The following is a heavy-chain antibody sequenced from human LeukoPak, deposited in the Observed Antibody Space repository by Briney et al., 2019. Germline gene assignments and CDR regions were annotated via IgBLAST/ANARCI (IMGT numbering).Heavy chain of an antibody. J-gene: IGHJ6*03. CDR1: GGSISIYY. V-gene: IGHV4-59*01. D-gene: IGHD1-1*01. CDR3: ARLGFATLQGVSYYYHYMEV. CDR2: VHYSGST. Sequence: ASETLSLTCTVSGGSISIYYWSWIRQPPGKGLEWIGYVHYSGSTNYNPSIKSRATISVDMSNNQFSLRLNSVTAADTAVYYCARLGFATLQGVSYYYHYMEVWGKGTTVIVSS.